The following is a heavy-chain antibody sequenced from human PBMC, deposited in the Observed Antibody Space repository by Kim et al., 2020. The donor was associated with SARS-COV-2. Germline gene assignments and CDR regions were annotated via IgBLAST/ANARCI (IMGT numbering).Heavy chain of an antibody. D-gene: IGHD7-27*01. Sequence: GGSLRLSCAASGFTFTDYDMTWVRQAPGKGLEWVSSIDRSGSSIAYADSVKGRFTLSRDNAKNSLSLQMDSLRAEDTAVYFCARDLNWGSGAWGQGTLVT. CDR3: ARDLNWGSGA. CDR2: IDRSGSSI. J-gene: IGHJ5*02. V-gene: IGHV3-21*01. CDR1: GFTFTDYD.